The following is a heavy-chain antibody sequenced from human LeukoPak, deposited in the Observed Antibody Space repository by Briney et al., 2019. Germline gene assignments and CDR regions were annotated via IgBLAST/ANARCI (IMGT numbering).Heavy chain of an antibody. CDR2: IYYSGST. J-gene: IGHJ5*02. V-gene: IGHV4-31*03. CDR3: ARGYCSGGSCYWLDP. D-gene: IGHD2-15*01. CDR1: GGSIGSGDYY. Sequence: SQTLSLICTVSGGSIGSGDYYWTWIRQHPGKGLEWIGYIYYSGSTYYNPSLKSRVTISADTSKNQFSLKMSSVTAADPAAYYCARGYCSGGSCYWLDPWGQGTLLTVSS.